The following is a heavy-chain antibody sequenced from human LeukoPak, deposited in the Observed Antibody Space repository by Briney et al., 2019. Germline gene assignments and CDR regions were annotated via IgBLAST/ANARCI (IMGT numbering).Heavy chain of an antibody. CDR3: ARDSSGYYYHY. CDR2: IYTSGST. V-gene: IGHV4-61*02. D-gene: IGHD3-22*01. J-gene: IGHJ4*02. Sequence: PSQTLSLTCTVSGGSISSGSYYWSWLRQPAGKGLEWIGRIYTSGSTNYNPSLKSRVTISVDTSKNQFSLKLSSVTAADTAVYYCARDSSGYYYHYWGQGTLVTVSS. CDR1: GGSISSGSYY.